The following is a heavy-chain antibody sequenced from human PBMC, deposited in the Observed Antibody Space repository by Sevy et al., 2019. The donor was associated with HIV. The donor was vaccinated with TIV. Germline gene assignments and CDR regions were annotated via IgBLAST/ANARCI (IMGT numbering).Heavy chain of an antibody. J-gene: IGHJ5*02. CDR1: GGSFSGYY. V-gene: IGHV4-34*01. Sequence: SETLSLTCAVYGGSFSGYYWSWIRQPPGKGLEWIGEINHSGSTNYNPSLKSRVTISVDTSKNQFSLKLSSVTAADTAVYYCARVPYCSRTSCYTGNWFDPWGQGTLFTVSS. CDR3: ARVPYCSRTSCYTGNWFDP. D-gene: IGHD2-2*02. CDR2: INHSGST.